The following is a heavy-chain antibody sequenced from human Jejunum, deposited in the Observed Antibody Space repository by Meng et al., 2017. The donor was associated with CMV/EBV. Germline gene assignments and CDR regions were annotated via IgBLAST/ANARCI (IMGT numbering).Heavy chain of an antibody. J-gene: IGHJ4*02. D-gene: IGHD6-13*01. Sequence: AAFGFTFREYYMTWIRQAPGKGLEWVSYIGASGNNIYYADSVKGRFTISRDNAKNSLYLQMNSLRAEDTAVYYCARDTAAAGIDYWGQGTVVTVSS. V-gene: IGHV3-11*04. CDR3: ARDTAAAGIDY. CDR2: IGASGNNI. CDR1: GFTFREYY.